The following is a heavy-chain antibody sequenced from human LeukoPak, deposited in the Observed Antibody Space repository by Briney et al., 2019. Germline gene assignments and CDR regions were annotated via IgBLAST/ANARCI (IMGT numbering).Heavy chain of an antibody. V-gene: IGHV4-4*02. CDR2: IYHSGTT. CDR1: GGSVSSNNW. Sequence: SETLSLTCAVSGGSVSSNNWLNWVRQPPGKGLEWIGEIYHSGTTNYNPSLKSRVTISVDTDKNQVSLKMSSVTAADTAVYYCARDRVYYYDSSGYYGLVWFDPWGQGTLVTVSS. CDR3: ARDRVYYYDSSGYYGLVWFDP. J-gene: IGHJ5*02. D-gene: IGHD3-22*01.